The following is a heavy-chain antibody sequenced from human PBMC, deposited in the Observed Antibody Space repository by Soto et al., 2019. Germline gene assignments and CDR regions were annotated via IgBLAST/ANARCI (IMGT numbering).Heavy chain of an antibody. Sequence: SETLSLTCTVSGGSISSYYWSWIRQPPGKGLEWIGYIYYSGSTNYNPSLKSRVTISVDTSKNQFSLKLSSVTAADTAVYYCARDVGVTIFGVVKENWFDPWGQGTLVTVS. V-gene: IGHV4-59*01. J-gene: IGHJ5*02. D-gene: IGHD3-3*01. CDR1: GGSISSYY. CDR2: IYYSGST. CDR3: ARDVGVTIFGVVKENWFDP.